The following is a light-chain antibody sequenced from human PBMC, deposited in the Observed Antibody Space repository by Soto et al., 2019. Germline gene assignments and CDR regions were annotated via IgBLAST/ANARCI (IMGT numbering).Light chain of an antibody. J-gene: IGKJ1*01. CDR2: AAS. CDR3: LQDHDDSWT. CDR1: QGISSY. Sequence: AIRMTQSPSSLSASTGDRVTITCRASQGISSYLAWYQQKPGKAPKLLIYAASTLQSGVPSRFSGSGSGTDFTLTVSSLQPEDFATYYCLQDHDDSWTFGQGTKVDIK. V-gene: IGKV1-8*01.